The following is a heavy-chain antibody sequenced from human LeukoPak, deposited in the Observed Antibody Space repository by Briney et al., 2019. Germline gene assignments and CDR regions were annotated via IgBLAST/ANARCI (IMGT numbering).Heavy chain of an antibody. Sequence: PGGSLRLSCAASGFTFSDYYMSWVRQAPGKGLEWVSAISGSGGSTYYADSVKGRFTISRDNSKNTLYLQMNSLRAEDTAVYYCAKDTYDTTGGWFDPWGQGTLVTVSS. CDR1: GFTFSDYY. CDR2: ISGSGGST. CDR3: AKDTYDTTGGWFDP. V-gene: IGHV3-23*01. D-gene: IGHD3-9*01. J-gene: IGHJ5*02.